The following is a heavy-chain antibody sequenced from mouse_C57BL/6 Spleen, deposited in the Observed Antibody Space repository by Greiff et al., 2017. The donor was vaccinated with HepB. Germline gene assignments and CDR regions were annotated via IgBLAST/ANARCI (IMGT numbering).Heavy chain of an antibody. CDR3: ASSLLRYFDV. J-gene: IGHJ1*03. CDR2: INPGSGGT. CDR1: GYAFTNYL. V-gene: IGHV1-54*01. Sequence: VQLQQSGAELVRPGTSVKVSCKASGYAFTNYLIEWVKQRPGQGLEWIGVINPGSGGTNYNEKFKGKATLTADKSSSTAYMQLSSLTSEDSAVYFCASSLLRYFDVWGTGTTVTVSS.